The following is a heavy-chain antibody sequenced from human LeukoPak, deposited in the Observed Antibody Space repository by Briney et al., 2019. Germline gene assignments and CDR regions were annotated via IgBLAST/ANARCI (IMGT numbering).Heavy chain of an antibody. Sequence: GGSLRLSCAASGFTFSNAWMSWVRQAPGKGLEWVGRIKSKTDGGTTDYAAPVKGRFTISRDDSKNTLYLQMNSLKTEDTAVYYCTTKYYYDSSGYYGGGVPFDYWGQGTLVTVSS. CDR3: TTKYYYDSSGYYGGGVPFDY. CDR1: GFTFSNAW. CDR2: IKSKTDGGTT. V-gene: IGHV3-15*01. D-gene: IGHD3-22*01. J-gene: IGHJ4*02.